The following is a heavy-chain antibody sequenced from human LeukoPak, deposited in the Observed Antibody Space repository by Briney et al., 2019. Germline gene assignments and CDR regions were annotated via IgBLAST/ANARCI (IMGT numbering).Heavy chain of an antibody. CDR2: TSSSGSTI. D-gene: IGHD3-9*01. CDR1: GFTFSDYY. V-gene: IGHV3-11*01. CDR3: AREYYDILTGYSNAFDI. J-gene: IGHJ3*02. Sequence: PGGSLRLSCAASGFTFSDYYMSWIRQAPGRGLEWVSYTSSSGSTIYYADSVKGRFTISRDNAENSLYLQMNSLRAEDTAVYYCAREYYDILTGYSNAFDIWGQGTMVTVSS.